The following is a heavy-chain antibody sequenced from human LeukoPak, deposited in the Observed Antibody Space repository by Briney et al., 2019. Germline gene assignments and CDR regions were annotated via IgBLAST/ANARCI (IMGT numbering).Heavy chain of an antibody. V-gene: IGHV4-39*01. J-gene: IGHJ4*02. Sequence: PSETLSLTCTISGDSIGGSISTNAFYWAWIRQSPGKSLEYIASIYYSGRTYYNSSLKSRVTISVDTSKNQISLKLNSVTAADTAVYFCARSFSSGRYYFDQWGQGTLATVSS. CDR2: IYYSGRT. CDR3: ARSFSSGRYYFDQ. CDR1: GDSIGGSISTNAFY. D-gene: IGHD6-19*01.